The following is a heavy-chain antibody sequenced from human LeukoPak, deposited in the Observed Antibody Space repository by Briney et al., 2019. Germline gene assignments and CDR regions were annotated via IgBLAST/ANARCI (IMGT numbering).Heavy chain of an antibody. CDR2: INPSGGST. Sequence: ASVKVSCKASGYTLTSYRIQWVRQAPEQGLEWMGVINPSGGSTSYTQKFQGRVTMTRDTSTSTVYMELSSLTSEDTAVYYCARDSLPHYYTSGSQNPADYWGQGTLVTVSS. D-gene: IGHD3-10*01. CDR1: GYTLTSYR. CDR3: ARDSLPHYYTSGSQNPADY. J-gene: IGHJ4*02. V-gene: IGHV1-46*01.